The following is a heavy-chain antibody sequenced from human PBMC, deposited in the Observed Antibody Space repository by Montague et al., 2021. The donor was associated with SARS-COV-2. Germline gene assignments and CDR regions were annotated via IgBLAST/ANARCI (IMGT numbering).Heavy chain of an antibody. D-gene: IGHD3-10*01. CDR1: GGSMSDHY. J-gene: IGHJ5*02. CDR2: IYYSGVI. CDR3: ARAVSVRRAVNWFDP. V-gene: IGHV4-59*11. Sequence: ETLSLTCTVSGGSMSDHYWAWIRQPPGKGLEWLAYIYYSGVINSNASLKSRVSMSVDTSKNQFSLKLTSVTAADTAVYYCARAVSVRRAVNWFDPWGQGTLVTVSS.